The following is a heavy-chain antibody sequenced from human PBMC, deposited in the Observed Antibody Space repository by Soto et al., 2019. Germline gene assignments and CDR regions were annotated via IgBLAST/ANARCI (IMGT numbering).Heavy chain of an antibody. CDR2: IYYSGST. CDR3: AGEGYGPYYYYYYAMDV. V-gene: IGHV4-61*01. D-gene: IGHD5-18*01. Sequence: QVQLQEAGPGLVKPSETLSLTCTVSGDSVSSSSYYWSWIRQPPGKGLEWIGYIYYSGSTNYNPSRLSRVAISVDASKNPFSVTLSSAPAADTAVYYSAGEGYGPYYYYYYAMDVWGQGTTVTVSS. CDR1: GDSVSSSSYY. J-gene: IGHJ6*02.